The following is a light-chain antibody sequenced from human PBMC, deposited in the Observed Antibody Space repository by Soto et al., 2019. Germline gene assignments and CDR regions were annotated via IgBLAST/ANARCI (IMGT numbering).Light chain of an antibody. V-gene: IGLV2-23*02. CDR3: CSYAGSNTLYV. J-gene: IGLJ1*01. CDR1: SSDVGTYNL. Sequence: QSVLTQPASVSGSPGQSITISCTGASSDVGTYNLVSWYQQHPGKAPKLMIYEVSKRPSGVSNRFSGSKSGNTASLTISGLQAEDEADYYCCSYAGSNTLYVFGTGTQGHRP. CDR2: EVS.